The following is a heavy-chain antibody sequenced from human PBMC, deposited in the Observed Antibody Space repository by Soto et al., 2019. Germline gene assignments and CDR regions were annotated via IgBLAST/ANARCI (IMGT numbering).Heavy chain of an antibody. V-gene: IGHV4-34*01. J-gene: IGHJ5*02. CDR3: ARGGLRSGQNWFDP. D-gene: IGHD4-17*01. Sequence: SETLSLTCAVYGGSFSGYYWSWIRQPPGKGLEWIGEISHSGSTNYNPSLKSRVTISVDTSKNQSSLKLSSVTAADTAVYYCARGGLRSGQNWFDPWGQGTLVTVSS. CDR2: ISHSGST. CDR1: GGSFSGYY.